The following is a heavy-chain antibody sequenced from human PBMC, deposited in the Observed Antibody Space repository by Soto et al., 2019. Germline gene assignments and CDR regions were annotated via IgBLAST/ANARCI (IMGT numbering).Heavy chain of an antibody. Sequence: PGGSLRLSCAASGFTFSSYWMHWVRQAPGKGLVWVSRINSDGSSTSYADSVKDRFTISRDNAKNTLYLQMNSLRAEDTAVYYCARDPTYSGGYHHDYWGQGTLVTSPQ. CDR2: INSDGSST. D-gene: IGHD5-12*01. V-gene: IGHV3-74*01. CDR1: GFTFSSYW. J-gene: IGHJ4*02. CDR3: ARDPTYSGGYHHDY.